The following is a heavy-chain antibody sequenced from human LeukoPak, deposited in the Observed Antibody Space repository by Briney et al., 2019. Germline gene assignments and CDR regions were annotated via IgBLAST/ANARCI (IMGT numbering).Heavy chain of an antibody. CDR2: ISSSSSYI. CDR3: AGDVYYYDSSGYYSGFDY. CDR1: GFTFSSYE. Sequence: GGSLRLSCAASGFTFSSYEMNWVRQAPGKGLEWVSSISSSSSYIYYADSVKGRFTISRDNAKNSLYLQMNSLRAEDTAVYYCAGDVYYYDSSGYYSGFDYWGQGTLVTVSS. D-gene: IGHD3-22*01. J-gene: IGHJ4*02. V-gene: IGHV3-21*01.